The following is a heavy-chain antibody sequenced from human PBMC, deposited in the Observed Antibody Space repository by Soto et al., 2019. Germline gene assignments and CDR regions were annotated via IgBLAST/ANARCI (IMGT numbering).Heavy chain of an antibody. Sequence: QVQLVQSGAEVKKPGSSVKVSCKASGGTFSSYAISWVRQAPGQGLEWMGGIIPIFGTANYAQKFQGRVTITADESTSTAYMELSSLRSEDTAVYYCAREGSSVGATPFRDYYYYGMDVWGQGTTVTVSS. CDR2: IIPIFGTA. J-gene: IGHJ6*02. CDR1: GGTFSSYA. D-gene: IGHD1-26*01. CDR3: AREGSSVGATPFRDYYYYGMDV. V-gene: IGHV1-69*12.